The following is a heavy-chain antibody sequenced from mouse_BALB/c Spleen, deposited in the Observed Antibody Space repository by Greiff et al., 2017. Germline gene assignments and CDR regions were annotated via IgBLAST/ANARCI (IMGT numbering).Heavy chain of an antibody. D-gene: IGHD4-1*02. CDR2: IDPANGNT. Sequence: EVQLQQSGAELVKPGASVKLSCTASGFNIKDTYMHWVKQRPEQGLEWIGRIDPANGNTKYDPKFQGKATITADTSSNTAYLQLSSLTSEDTAVYYCPTGLAWLAYWGQGTLVTVSA. CDR3: PTGLAWLAY. CDR1: GFNIKDTY. V-gene: IGHV14-3*02. J-gene: IGHJ3*01.